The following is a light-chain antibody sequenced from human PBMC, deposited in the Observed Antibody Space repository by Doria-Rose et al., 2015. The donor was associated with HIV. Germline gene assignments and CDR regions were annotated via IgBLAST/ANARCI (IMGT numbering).Light chain of an antibody. V-gene: IGKV3-20*01. CDR2: DGS. CDR1: QSFSSTY. CDR3: HQYGTSWT. Sequence: QSPGTLSLSPGERATLSCRASQSFSSTYLAWYQQKPGQAPSLLIYDGSTRDTGIPDRFSASGSGTDFTLTINRLEPEDFALYYCHQYGTSWTFGQGTKVEI. J-gene: IGKJ1*01.